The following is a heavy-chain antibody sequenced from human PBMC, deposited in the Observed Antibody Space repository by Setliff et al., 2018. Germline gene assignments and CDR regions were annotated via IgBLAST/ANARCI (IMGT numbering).Heavy chain of an antibody. CDR3: ARGGGGYHAAS. D-gene: IGHD2-2*01. J-gene: IGHJ5*02. CDR1: GVSVNSLTW. CDR2: IYHDGNT. Sequence: SETLSLTCAVSGVSVNSLTWWSWVRQSPGRGLEWIGHIYHDGNTKSYPSVHFNQSLKSRVTMSVDKSKNHFSLELTSVTAADTAVYYCARGGGGYHAASWGQGILVTVSS. V-gene: IGHV4-4*02.